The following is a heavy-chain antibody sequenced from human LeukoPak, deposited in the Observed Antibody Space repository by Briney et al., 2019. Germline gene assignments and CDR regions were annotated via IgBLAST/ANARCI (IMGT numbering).Heavy chain of an antibody. CDR2: INPNSGGT. Sequence: ASVKVSYKASGYTFTGYYMHWVRQAPGQGLEWMGWINPNSGGTNYAQKFQGRVTMTRDTSISTAYMELSRLRSDDTAVYYCARWYSGYDLTYFDYWGQGTLVTVSS. CDR3: ARWYSGYDLTYFDY. CDR1: GYTFTGYY. D-gene: IGHD5-12*01. V-gene: IGHV1-2*02. J-gene: IGHJ4*02.